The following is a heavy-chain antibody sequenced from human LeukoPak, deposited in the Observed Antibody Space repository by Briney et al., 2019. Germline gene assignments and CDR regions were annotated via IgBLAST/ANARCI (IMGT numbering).Heavy chain of an antibody. CDR1: GFTFSDYY. Sequence: GGSLRLSRAASGFTFSDYYMSWIRQAPGKGLEWVSYISSSGSTIYYADSVKGRFTISRDNAKNSLYLQMNSLRAEDTAVYYCAREGTMVRGVIAFFDPWGQGTLVTVSS. J-gene: IGHJ5*02. CDR3: AREGTMVRGVIAFFDP. V-gene: IGHV3-11*01. D-gene: IGHD3-10*01. CDR2: ISSSGSTI.